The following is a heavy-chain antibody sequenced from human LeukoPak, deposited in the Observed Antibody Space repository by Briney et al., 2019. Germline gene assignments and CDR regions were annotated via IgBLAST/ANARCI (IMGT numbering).Heavy chain of an antibody. CDR1: GYSFSSYD. J-gene: IGHJ6*03. CDR2: MSPTNGHT. Sequence: ASVKASCKASGYSFSSYDINWVRQATGQGLEWMGWMSPTNGHTGFAQRFQGRFTLTRNTPISTAYMELISLTSEDTAVYYCGREIRPVYYMDVWGKGTTVTVSS. V-gene: IGHV1-8*01. CDR3: GREIRPVYYMDV.